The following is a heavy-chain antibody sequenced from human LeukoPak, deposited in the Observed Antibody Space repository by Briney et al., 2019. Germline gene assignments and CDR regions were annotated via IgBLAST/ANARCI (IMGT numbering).Heavy chain of an antibody. CDR3: ARGHYDSIGSDAFDI. CDR2: INPNSGGT. Sequence: ASVKVSCKASGYTFTGYYMHWVRQAPGQGLEWMGRINPNSGGTNYAQKFQGRVTMTRDTSISTAYMELSRLRSDDTAVYYCARGHYDSIGSDAFDIWGQGTMVTVSS. D-gene: IGHD3-22*01. V-gene: IGHV1-2*06. CDR1: GYTFTGYY. J-gene: IGHJ3*02.